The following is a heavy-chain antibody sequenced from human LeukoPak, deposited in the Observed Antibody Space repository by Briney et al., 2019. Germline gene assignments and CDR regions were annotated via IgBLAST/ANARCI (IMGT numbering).Heavy chain of an antibody. Sequence: SETLSLTCTVSGGSISGGYWSWIRQPPGRGLEWIGYVYTSGSTNYIPSLKSRVTISVDTSKSQFALKLSSVTAADTAVYYCAKSYFDYSTYYSYYFNLWGQGALVTVSS. V-gene: IGHV4-4*09. J-gene: IGHJ4*02. CDR1: GGSISGGY. CDR3: AKSYFDYSTYYSYYFNL. D-gene: IGHD4-11*01. CDR2: VYTSGST.